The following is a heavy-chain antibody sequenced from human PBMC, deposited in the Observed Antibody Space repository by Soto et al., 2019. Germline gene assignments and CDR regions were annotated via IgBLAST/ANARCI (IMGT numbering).Heavy chain of an antibody. CDR2: ISGSAATT. D-gene: IGHD3-22*01. V-gene: IGHV3-23*01. CDR1: GFTFSSYA. J-gene: IGHJ4*02. CDR3: AIGRSYYDSSGSYSPPY. Sequence: EVQLLESGGGLVQPGGSLRLSCAASGFTFSSYAMNWVRQAPGKGLEWVSAISGSAATTHFADSVKGRFTISRDNSKNTLYLQMNSLGAEDTAVYYCAIGRSYYDSSGSYSPPYWGQGTLFTVSS.